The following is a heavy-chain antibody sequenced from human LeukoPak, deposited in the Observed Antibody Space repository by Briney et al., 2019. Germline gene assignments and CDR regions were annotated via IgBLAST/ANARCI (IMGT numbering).Heavy chain of an antibody. J-gene: IGHJ5*02. D-gene: IGHD2-15*01. CDR3: ARDAIGYCSGGSCFPNWFDP. CDR2: INHSGST. CDR1: GGSFSGYY. V-gene: IGHV4-34*01. Sequence: PSETLSLTCAVYGGSFSGYYWSWIRQPPGKGLEWIGEINHSGSTNYNPSLKSRVTISVDTSKNQFSLKLSSVTAADTAVYYCARDAIGYCSGGSCFPNWFDPWGQGTLVTVSS.